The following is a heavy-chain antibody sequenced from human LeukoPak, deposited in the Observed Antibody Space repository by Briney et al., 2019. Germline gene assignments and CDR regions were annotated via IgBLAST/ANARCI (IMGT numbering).Heavy chain of an antibody. CDR3: AKNVERGAYCSGGSCYPYYYYYMDV. D-gene: IGHD2-15*01. J-gene: IGHJ6*03. V-gene: IGHV3-30*18. CDR1: GFTFKNYG. Sequence: GGSLRLSCAASGFTFKNYGIHWVRQAPGKGLEWVAFISYDGNSKYNPDSVKGRFTVSRDKSKHTLYLQMNSLRAEDTAVYYCAKNVERGAYCSGGSCYPYYYYYMDVWGKGTTVTISS. CDR2: ISYDGNSK.